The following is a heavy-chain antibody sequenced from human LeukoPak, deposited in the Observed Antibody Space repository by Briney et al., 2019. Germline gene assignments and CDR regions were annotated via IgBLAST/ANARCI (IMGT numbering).Heavy chain of an antibody. Sequence: GGSLRLSCAASGFSFINYGMGWVRQAPGKGLEWVANVKEDGSEKYYVDSVKGRFTISKDNAKNSLYLQMNSLRAEDTAVYYCARGFSPNGYNSYFDYWGQGTLVTVSS. CDR3: ARGFSPNGYNSYFDY. CDR2: VKEDGSEK. D-gene: IGHD5-24*01. CDR1: GFSFINYG. J-gene: IGHJ4*02. V-gene: IGHV3-7*01.